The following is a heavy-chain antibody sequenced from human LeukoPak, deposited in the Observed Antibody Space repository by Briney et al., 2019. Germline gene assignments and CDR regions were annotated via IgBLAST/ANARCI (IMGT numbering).Heavy chain of an antibody. Sequence: GGSLRLSCAASGFTFSSYSMNWVRQAPGKGLEWVSSISSSISYIYYADSVKGRFTISRDNAKNSLYLQMNSLRAEDTAVYYCARDTEYSSSSSILYYYGMDVWGQGTTVTVSS. CDR1: GFTFSSYS. CDR2: ISSSISYI. D-gene: IGHD6-6*01. J-gene: IGHJ6*02. CDR3: ARDTEYSSSSSILYYYGMDV. V-gene: IGHV3-21*01.